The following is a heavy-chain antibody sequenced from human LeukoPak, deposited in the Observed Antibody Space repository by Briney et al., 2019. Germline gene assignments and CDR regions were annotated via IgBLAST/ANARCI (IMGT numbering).Heavy chain of an antibody. D-gene: IGHD2-21*01. CDR2: IYYSGST. V-gene: IGHV4-31*03. J-gene: IGHJ6*02. Sequence: PSETLSLTCTVSGGSISSGGYYWSWIRQHPGKGLEWIGYIYYSGSTYYNPSLKSRVTISVDTSKNQFSLKLSSVTAADTAVYYCARDLHMNYYYYGMDVWGQGTTVTVSS. CDR3: ARDLHMNYYYYGMDV. CDR1: GGSISSGGYY.